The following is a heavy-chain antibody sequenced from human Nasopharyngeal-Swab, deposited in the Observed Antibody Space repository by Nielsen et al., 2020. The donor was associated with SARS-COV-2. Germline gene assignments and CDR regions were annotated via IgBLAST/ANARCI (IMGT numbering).Heavy chain of an antibody. CDR3: ARGSQGTRWS. J-gene: IGHJ5*02. Sequence: SEPLSLTCAISGDSVPSNTAAWSWIRQSPSRGLEWLGRTWYRSKWHYDYAESVKSRITINPDTTKNQFYLQLNSVTPEDTAVYYCARGSQGTRWSWGQGTLVTVSS. V-gene: IGHV6-1*01. CDR1: GDSVPSNTAA. CDR2: TWYRSKWHY. D-gene: IGHD2-15*01.